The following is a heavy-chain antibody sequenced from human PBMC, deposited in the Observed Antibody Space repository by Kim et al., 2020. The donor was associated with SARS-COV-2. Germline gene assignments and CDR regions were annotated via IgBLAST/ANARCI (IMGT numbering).Heavy chain of an antibody. CDR3: ARLLRDYDRSGAI. V-gene: IGHV4-34*01. D-gene: IGHD3-22*01. CDR2: INHSGST. J-gene: IGHJ3*02. Sequence: SETLSLTCAVYGGSFSGYYWSWIRQPPGKGLEWIGEINHSGSTNYNPSLKSRVTISVDTSKNQFSLKLSSVTAADTAVYYCARLLRDYDRSGAIWGQGTMVTVSS. CDR1: GGSFSGYY.